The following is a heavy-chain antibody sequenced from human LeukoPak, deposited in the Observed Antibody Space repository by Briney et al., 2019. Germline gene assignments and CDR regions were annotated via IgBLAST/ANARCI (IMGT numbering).Heavy chain of an antibody. J-gene: IGHJ4*02. CDR3: ARDHSGSYYFDY. V-gene: IGHV3-53*01. CDR1: GFTVSSNY. Sequence: GGSLRLSCAASGFTVSSNYMSWVRQAPGKGLEWVSVIYSGGSTYYADSVKGRFTISRDNSKNTLYLQVNSLRAEDTAVYYCARDHSGSYYFDYWGQGTLVTVSS. D-gene: IGHD1-26*01. CDR2: IYSGGST.